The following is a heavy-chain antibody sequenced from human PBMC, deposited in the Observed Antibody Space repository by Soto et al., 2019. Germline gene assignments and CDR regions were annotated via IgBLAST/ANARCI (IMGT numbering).Heavy chain of an antibody. V-gene: IGHV3-73*01. J-gene: IGHJ6*02. CDR3: TRHDAVRGVIDLDYYGMDV. CDR1: GFTFSGSA. D-gene: IGHD3-10*01. Sequence: VGSLRLSCAASGFTFSGSAMHWVRQASGKGLEWVGRIRSKANSYATAYAASVKGRFTISRDDSKNTAYLQMNSLKTEDTAVYYCTRHDAVRGVIDLDYYGMDVWGQGTTVTVSS. CDR2: IRSKANSYAT.